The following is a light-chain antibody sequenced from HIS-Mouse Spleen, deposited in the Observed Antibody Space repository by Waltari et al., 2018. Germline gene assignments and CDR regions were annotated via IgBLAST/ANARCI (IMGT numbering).Light chain of an antibody. CDR2: RNN. J-gene: IGLJ1*01. Sequence: QAGLTQPPSVSKGLRQTATLTCTGNSNIVGHQGAALLQQHQGHPPKLLSYRNNNRPSGISERFSASRSGNTASLTITGLQPEDEADYYCSALDSSLSAYVFGTGTKVTVL. CDR3: SALDSSLSAYV. V-gene: IGLV10-54*02. CDR1: SNIVGHQG.